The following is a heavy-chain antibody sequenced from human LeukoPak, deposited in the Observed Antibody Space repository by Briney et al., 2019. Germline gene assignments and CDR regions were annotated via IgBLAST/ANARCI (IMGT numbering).Heavy chain of an antibody. CDR1: GGSISSSSYY. D-gene: IGHD6-6*01. CDR2: IYYSGST. V-gene: IGHV4-39*01. CDR3: ARPIAARRGEDY. J-gene: IGHJ4*02. Sequence: ASETLSLTCTVSGGSISSSSYYWGWIRQPPGKGLEWIGSIYYSGSTYYNPPLKSRVTISVDTSKNQSSLKLSSVTAADTAVYYCARPIAARRGEDYWGQGTLVTVSS.